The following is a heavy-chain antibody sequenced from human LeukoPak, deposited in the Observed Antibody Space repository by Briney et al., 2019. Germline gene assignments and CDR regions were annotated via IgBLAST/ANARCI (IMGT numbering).Heavy chain of an antibody. CDR1: AYSISSGYY. Sequence: SETLSLTCTVSAYSISSGYYWGWTRQPPGKGLEWIGSIYHSGSTYYNPSLKSRVTISVDTSKNQFSLKLRSVTAADTALYYCAIHYTEDIVVGPAASPETRNNWFDPWGQGTLVTVSS. CDR3: AIHYTEDIVVGPAASPETRNNWFDP. V-gene: IGHV4-38-2*02. CDR2: IYHSGST. D-gene: IGHD2-2*01. J-gene: IGHJ5*02.